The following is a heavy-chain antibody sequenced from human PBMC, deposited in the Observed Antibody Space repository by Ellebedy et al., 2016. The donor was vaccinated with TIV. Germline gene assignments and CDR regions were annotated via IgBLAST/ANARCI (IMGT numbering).Heavy chain of an antibody. CDR1: GLTFSSSA. CDR3: AGGISVAGTSLGF. J-gene: IGHJ4*02. CDR2: LGDNDATT. D-gene: IGHD6-19*01. Sequence: GGSLRLSCAASGLTFSSSAMGWFRRTPGKGLEWVSGLGDNDATTYYADSVKGRFTISRDNSKNTLYLQMNSLRAEDTAVYYCAGGISVAGTSLGFWGQGTLVTVSS. V-gene: IGHV3-23*01.